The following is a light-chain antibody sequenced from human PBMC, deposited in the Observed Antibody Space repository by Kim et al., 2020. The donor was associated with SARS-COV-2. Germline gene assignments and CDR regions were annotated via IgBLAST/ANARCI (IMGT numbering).Light chain of an antibody. V-gene: IGLV4-69*01. J-gene: IGLJ3*02. CDR2: LNSDGSH. CDR3: QTWGTGIHWV. CDR1: SGHSSYA. Sequence: QLVLTQSPSASASLGASVKLTCTLSSGHSSYAIAWHQPQPEKGPRYLMKLNSDGSHSKGDGIPDRFSGSSSGAERYLTISSLQSEDEADYYCQTWGTGIHWVFGGGTQLTVL.